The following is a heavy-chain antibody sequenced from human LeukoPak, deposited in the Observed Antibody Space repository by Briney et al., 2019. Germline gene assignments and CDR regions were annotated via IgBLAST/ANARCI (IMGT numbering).Heavy chain of an antibody. Sequence: SQTLSLTCAISGDSVSSNSAAWNWIRQSPSRGLEWLGRTYYRSKWYNDYAVSVKSRITINPDTSKNQFSLQLNSVTAADTAFYYCARHGYDTGFYQAHFDYWGQGIQVTVSS. V-gene: IGHV6-1*01. CDR2: TYYRSKWYN. CDR1: GDSVSSNSAA. J-gene: IGHJ4*02. CDR3: ARHGYDTGFYQAHFDY. D-gene: IGHD3-9*01.